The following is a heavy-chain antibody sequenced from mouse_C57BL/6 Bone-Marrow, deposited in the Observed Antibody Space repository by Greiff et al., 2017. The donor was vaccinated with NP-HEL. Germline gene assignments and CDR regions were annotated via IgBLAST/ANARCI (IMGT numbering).Heavy chain of an antibody. Sequence: QVQLQQSGAELVKPGASVKLSCKASGYTFTEYTIHWVKQRSGQGLEWIGWFYPGSGSIKYNEKFKDKATLTAEKSSSTGYMELNRLTFGASAVYFCARHESDYYCSSYLFAYWGQGNLVTVSA. V-gene: IGHV1-62-2*01. D-gene: IGHD1-1*01. J-gene: IGHJ3*01. CDR2: FYPGSGSI. CDR1: GYTFTEYT. CDR3: ARHESDYYCSSYLFAY.